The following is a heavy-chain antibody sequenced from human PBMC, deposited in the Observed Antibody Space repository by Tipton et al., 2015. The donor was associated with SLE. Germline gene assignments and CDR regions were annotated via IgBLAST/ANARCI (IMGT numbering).Heavy chain of an antibody. Sequence: VQLVQSGGGLVQPGGSLRLSCAASGFTFSSYEMNWVRQAPGKGLEWVSYISSSGSTIYYADSVKGRFTISRDNAKNSLYLQMNSLRAEDTAVYYCAREVTMIVVVTPQGGLDYWGQGTLVTVSS. CDR2: ISSSGSTI. J-gene: IGHJ4*02. D-gene: IGHD3-22*01. CDR1: GFTFSSYE. CDR3: AREVTMIVVVTPQGGLDY. V-gene: IGHV3-48*03.